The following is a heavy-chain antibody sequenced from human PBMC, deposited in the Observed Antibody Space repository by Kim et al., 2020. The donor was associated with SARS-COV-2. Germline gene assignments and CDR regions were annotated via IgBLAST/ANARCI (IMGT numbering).Heavy chain of an antibody. J-gene: IGHJ3*02. D-gene: IGHD3-22*01. Sequence: FQGRVTITADESTSTAYMELSSLRSEDTAVYYCASRPYYYDSSGPYAFDIWGQGTMVTVSS. CDR3: ASRPYYYDSSGPYAFDI. V-gene: IGHV1-69*01.